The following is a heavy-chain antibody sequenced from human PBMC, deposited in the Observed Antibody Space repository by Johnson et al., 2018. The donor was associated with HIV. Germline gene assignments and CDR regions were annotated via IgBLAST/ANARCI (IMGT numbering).Heavy chain of an antibody. V-gene: IGHV3-33*01. J-gene: IGHJ3*01. Sequence: QVQLVESGGGVVQPGRSLRLSCAASGFTFSSYGMHWVRQAPGKGLEWVAVIWYDGSNKYYADSVKGRFTISRDNSKNTLYLQMNSLRAEDTAVYYCAREGVAVAGTPDAFDLWGQGTMVIVSS. CDR2: IWYDGSNK. CDR1: GFTFSSYG. D-gene: IGHD6-19*01. CDR3: AREGVAVAGTPDAFDL.